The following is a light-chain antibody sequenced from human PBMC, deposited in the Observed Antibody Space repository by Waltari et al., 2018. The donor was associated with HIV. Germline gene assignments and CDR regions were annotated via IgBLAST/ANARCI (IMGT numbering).Light chain of an antibody. V-gene: IGLV3-21*04. CDR1: NLCNTG. J-gene: IGLJ3*02. Sequence: SSILTPPPSLSVSPGAPARISCEGNNLCNTGFHWYQKKPGQAPVVVIYDNSDRPSGIPARFSGFNSGKTAALIITGVQAGDEADFYCQVWDGSSDQWVFGGGTKLTVL. CDR3: QVWDGSSDQWV. CDR2: DNS.